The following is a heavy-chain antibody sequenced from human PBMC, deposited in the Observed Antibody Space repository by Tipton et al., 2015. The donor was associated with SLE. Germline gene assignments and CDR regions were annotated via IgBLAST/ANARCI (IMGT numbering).Heavy chain of an antibody. V-gene: IGHV4-59*12. D-gene: IGHD6-19*01. CDR3: ARETEDTGWIHSRDYIYYYYYVDV. CDR1: GGSISGYH. J-gene: IGHJ6*03. CDR2: ISYTETA. Sequence: TLSLTCTVSGGSISGYHWSWLRQPPGKGLEWVGYISYTETAKYNPSLKSRVTISVDTSKNQFSLELSSVTAADTAVYYCARETEDTGWIHSRDYIYYYYYVDVWGQGTTVTVSS.